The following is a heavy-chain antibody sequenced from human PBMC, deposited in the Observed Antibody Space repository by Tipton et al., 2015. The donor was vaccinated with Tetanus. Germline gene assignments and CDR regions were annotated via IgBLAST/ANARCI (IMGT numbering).Heavy chain of an antibody. V-gene: IGHV4-59*05. CDR2: IYSYSGST. CDR3: ANHPGAKTQFDY. CDR1: GGSISTYY. D-gene: IGHD1-26*01. Sequence: LRLSCTVSGGSISTYYWSWIRQPPGKGLEWIGSIYSYSGSTDYNPSLRSRVTISLDTSKNQFSLRLNSMTAADTAVNYCANHPGAKTQFDYWGQGTLVTVSS. J-gene: IGHJ4*02.